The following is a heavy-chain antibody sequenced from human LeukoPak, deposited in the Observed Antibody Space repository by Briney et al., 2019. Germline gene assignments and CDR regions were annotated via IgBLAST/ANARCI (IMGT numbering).Heavy chain of an antibody. CDR1: GAYISSNNYY. Sequence: PSETLSLTCTVSGAYISSNNYYWGWIRQPPGKGLEWIGSVYYSGSRFYNPSLKSRVTISLDTSKNQFSLRLRSVTAADTAVYYCARGESYCSGGLCYHYYGMDVWGQGTMVTVSS. CDR3: ARGESYCSGGLCYHYYGMDV. D-gene: IGHD2-8*02. CDR2: VYYSGSR. J-gene: IGHJ6*02. V-gene: IGHV4-39*07.